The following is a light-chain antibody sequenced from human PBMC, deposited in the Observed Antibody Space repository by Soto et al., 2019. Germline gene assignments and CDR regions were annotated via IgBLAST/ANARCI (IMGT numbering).Light chain of an antibody. V-gene: IGKV3-20*01. Sequence: ESVLTQSPGTLSLSPGERATLSCRASQSVSSSYLAWYQQKPGQAPRLLIYDASNRATGIPARFSGSGSGTDFTLTISRLEPEDFAVYYCQQYGSSPWTFGQGTKVAIK. J-gene: IGKJ1*01. CDR2: DAS. CDR1: QSVSSSY. CDR3: QQYGSSPWT.